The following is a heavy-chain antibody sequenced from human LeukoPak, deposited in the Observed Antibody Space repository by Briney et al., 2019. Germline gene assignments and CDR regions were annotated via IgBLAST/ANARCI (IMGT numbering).Heavy chain of an antibody. Sequence: SVKVSCKASGGTFSSYAISWVRQAPGQGLEWMGRIIPNLGIANYAQNFQGRITITADKSTSTAYMELSSLRSEDTAVYYCARDLYDSSGYYWDWFDPWGQGTLVTVSS. CDR1: GGTFSSYA. CDR3: ARDLYDSSGYYWDWFDP. CDR2: IIPNLGIA. D-gene: IGHD3-22*01. J-gene: IGHJ5*02. V-gene: IGHV1-69*04.